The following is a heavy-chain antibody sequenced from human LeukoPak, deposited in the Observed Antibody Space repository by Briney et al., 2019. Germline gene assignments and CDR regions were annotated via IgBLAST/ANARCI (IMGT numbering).Heavy chain of an antibody. V-gene: IGHV5-51*01. CDR1: GYNFPIFW. D-gene: IGHD4/OR15-4a*01. Sequence: GESLKISCKASGYNFPIFWIGWVRQMPGKGLEWMGIIYPGDSDTTYSPSFQGQVTISADKSLSTAYLHWSSLKASDTAMYYCARQLDGATYHLFDLWGQGTLVTVSS. CDR2: IYPGDSDT. CDR3: ARQLDGATYHLFDL. J-gene: IGHJ4*02.